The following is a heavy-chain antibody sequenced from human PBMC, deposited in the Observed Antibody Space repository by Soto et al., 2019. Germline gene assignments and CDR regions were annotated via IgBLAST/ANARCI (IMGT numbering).Heavy chain of an antibody. CDR2: ISGSGGST. CDR3: ARIPVDTMILVDSIGYFDT. D-gene: IGHD3-22*01. J-gene: IGHJ4*02. Sequence: GGSLILSCAASGFPFSSYAMSWVRPAPGKGLEWVSAISGSGGSTYYADSVKGRFTISRDNSKNTLYLQMSSLRSEDTAVYYCARIPVDTMILVDSIGYFDTWGPGTQVTISS. CDR1: GFPFSSYA. V-gene: IGHV3-23*01.